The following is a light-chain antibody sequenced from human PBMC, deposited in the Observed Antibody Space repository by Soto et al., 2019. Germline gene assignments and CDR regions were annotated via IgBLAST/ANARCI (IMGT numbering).Light chain of an antibody. CDR2: DAS. J-gene: IGKJ4*01. Sequence: DIQMTQSPSTLSASVGDRVTITCRASQSISRLLAWYQQKPGKAPKLLIYDASSLESGVPSRFSGSGSGTEFPLTISRLHPDDFATYYCQQYNRYLLTFGGGTKVEIK. V-gene: IGKV1-5*01. CDR3: QQYNRYLLT. CDR1: QSISRL.